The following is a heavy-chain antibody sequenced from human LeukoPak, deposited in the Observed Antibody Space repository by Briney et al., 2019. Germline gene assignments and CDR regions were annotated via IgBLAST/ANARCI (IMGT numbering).Heavy chain of an antibody. J-gene: IGHJ4*02. V-gene: IGHV1-69*05. D-gene: IGHD6-13*01. CDR1: GGTFSSYA. Sequence: SVKVSCKASGGTFSSYAISWVRQAPGQGLEWMGGIIPIFGTANYAQKFQGRVTMTTDTSTSTAYMELRSLRPDDTAVYYCARDLAAAGFYFDYWGQGTLVTVSS. CDR2: IIPIFGTA. CDR3: ARDLAAAGFYFDY.